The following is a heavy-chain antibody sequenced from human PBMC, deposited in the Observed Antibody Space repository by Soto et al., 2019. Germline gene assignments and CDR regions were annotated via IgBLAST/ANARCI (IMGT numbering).Heavy chain of an antibody. Sequence: QLQLHESGPGLVKPSETLSLTCIVSGDSIGRFYWSWIRQSAGKGLEWIGRVYSTGGVTYNPALKGRVTISLDWSNNHVSLEMISVTAADTAVYFCARDLSGTGLDIWGRGTRVSVSS. CDR2: VYSTGGV. V-gene: IGHV4-4*07. D-gene: IGHD1-26*01. CDR3: ARDLSGTGLDI. J-gene: IGHJ6*02. CDR1: GDSIGRFY.